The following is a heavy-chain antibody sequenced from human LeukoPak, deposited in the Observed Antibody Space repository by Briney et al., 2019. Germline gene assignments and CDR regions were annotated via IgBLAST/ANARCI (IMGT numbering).Heavy chain of an antibody. CDR1: GVSITSNY. J-gene: IGHJ4*02. V-gene: IGHV4-59*01. CDR2: THHSGAT. D-gene: IGHD3-3*01. Sequence: SETLSLTCSVSGVSITSNYWSWIRQPPGKGLEWLGYTHHSGATSYNPSLKRRSTMSLDTSNNQFSLKLSSVTAADTAVYYCARNDFWSGYTFDYWGQGTLVTVSS. CDR3: ARNDFWSGYTFDY.